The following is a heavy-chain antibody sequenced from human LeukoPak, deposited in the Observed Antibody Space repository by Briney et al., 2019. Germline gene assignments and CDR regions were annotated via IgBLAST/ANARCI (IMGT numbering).Heavy chain of an antibody. J-gene: IGHJ4*02. D-gene: IGHD3-3*01. CDR1: GFTFSSYA. CDR3: ARAYDFWSGPGGY. CDR2: IKEDGSEK. V-gene: IGHV3-7*01. Sequence: PGGSLRLSCAASGFTFSSYAMSWVRQAPGKGLEWVANIKEDGSEKYYVDSVKGRFTVSRDNAKHSVYLRMNSLRAEDTAVYYCARAYDFWSGPGGYWGQGTLVTVSS.